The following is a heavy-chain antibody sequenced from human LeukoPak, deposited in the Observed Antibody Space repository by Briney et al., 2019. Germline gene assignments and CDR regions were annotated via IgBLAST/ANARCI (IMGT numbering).Heavy chain of an antibody. D-gene: IGHD6-13*01. V-gene: IGHV3-21*06. CDR1: GFTFSNYN. J-gene: IGHJ4*02. Sequence: GGSLRLSCAASGFTFSNYNMNWVRQAPGKGLEWVSVISSSSRYMYYADSVKGRFTISRDNAKNSLYLQMNSLRAEDTAVYYCARVSTAVSLAIDYWGQGTLVTVST. CDR3: ARVSTAVSLAIDY. CDR2: ISSSSRYM.